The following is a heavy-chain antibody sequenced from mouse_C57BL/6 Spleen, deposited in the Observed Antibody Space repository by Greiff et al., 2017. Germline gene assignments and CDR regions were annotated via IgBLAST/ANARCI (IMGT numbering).Heavy chain of an antibody. CDR2: IDPSDSYT. J-gene: IGHJ4*01. CDR3: AREGHAMDY. V-gene: IGHV1-69*01. D-gene: IGHD3-3*01. Sequence: VQLQQPGAELVMPGASVKLSCKASGYTFTSYWMHWVKQRPGQGLEWIGEIDPSDSYTNYNQKFKGKSTLTVDKSSSTAYMQLSSLTSEDSAVXYCAREGHAMDYWGQGTSVTVSS. CDR1: GYTFTSYW.